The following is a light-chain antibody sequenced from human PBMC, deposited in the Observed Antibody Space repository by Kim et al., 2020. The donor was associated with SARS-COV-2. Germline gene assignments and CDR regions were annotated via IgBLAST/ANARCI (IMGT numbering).Light chain of an antibody. CDR2: AAS. CDR3: QQSYSTKWT. V-gene: IGKV1-39*01. J-gene: IGKJ1*01. Sequence: ASVGDRVTITCRASQSISSYLNWYQQKPGKAPKLLIYAASSLQSGVPSRFSGSGSGTDFTLTISSLQPEDFATYYCQQSYSTKWTFGQGTKVDIK. CDR1: QSISSY.